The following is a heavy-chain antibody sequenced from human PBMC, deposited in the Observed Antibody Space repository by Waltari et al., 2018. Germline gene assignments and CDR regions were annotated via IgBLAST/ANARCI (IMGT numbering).Heavy chain of an antibody. Sequence: QVQLQESGPGLVKPSQTLSLTCTVSGGSISSGDYYWSWIRQPPGKGLEWIGYIYYSGSTSYNPSLKSRVTISVDTSKNQFSLKLSSVTAADTAVYYCARGVSYYYGSGSSNWFDPWGQGTLVTVSS. V-gene: IGHV4-30-4*08. D-gene: IGHD3-10*01. CDR2: IYYSGST. CDR1: GGSISSGDYY. J-gene: IGHJ5*02. CDR3: ARGVSYYYGSGSSNWFDP.